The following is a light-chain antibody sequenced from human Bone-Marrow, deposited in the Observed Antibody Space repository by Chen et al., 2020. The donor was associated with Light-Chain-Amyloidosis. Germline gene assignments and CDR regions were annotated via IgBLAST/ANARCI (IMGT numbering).Light chain of an antibody. CDR3: AALDDGLSGV. V-gene: IGLV1-47*01. Sequence: QSVLTQPPSASGTPGQRVTISCSGSSSNIGSNYVYWYQQLPGMAPKLLIYRNNQRPSGVPARFSGSKSGSSASLAICGLRSEDEADYYCAALDDGLSGVFGGGTKLTVL. CDR2: RNN. CDR1: SSNIGSNY. J-gene: IGLJ3*02.